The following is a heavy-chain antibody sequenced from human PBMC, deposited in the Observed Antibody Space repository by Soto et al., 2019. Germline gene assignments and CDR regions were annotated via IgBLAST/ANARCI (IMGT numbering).Heavy chain of an antibody. V-gene: IGHV3-33*01. D-gene: IGHD3-16*01. CDR3: ARARDAYYVIDAFDA. J-gene: IGHJ3*01. CDR2: IWYDGGDR. CDR1: GFTFSLYG. Sequence: PGGSLRLSCTASGFTFSLYGIHWVRQAPGKGLEWVAVIWYDGGDRYYADSVKDRFTISRDNSKSTVYLQMNSLGVEDTAVYYCARARDAYYVIDAFDAWGQGTMVTVSS.